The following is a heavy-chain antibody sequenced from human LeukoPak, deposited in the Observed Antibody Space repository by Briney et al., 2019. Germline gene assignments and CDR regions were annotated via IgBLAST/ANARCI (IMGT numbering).Heavy chain of an antibody. CDR2: ISYDGSNK. V-gene: IGHV3-30-3*01. CDR3: ARDCDYPEEIPSHYFDY. D-gene: IGHD3-16*01. CDR1: GFTLSSYA. Sequence: PGGSLRLSCAASGFTLSSYAMHWVRQAPGKGLEWVAVISYDGSNKYYADSVKGRFTISRDNSKNTLYLQMNSLRAEDTAVYYCARDCDYPEEIPSHYFDYWGQGTLVTVSS. J-gene: IGHJ4*02.